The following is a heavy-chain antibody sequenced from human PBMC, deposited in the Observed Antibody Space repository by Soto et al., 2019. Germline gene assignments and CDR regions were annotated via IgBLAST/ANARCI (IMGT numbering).Heavy chain of an antibody. J-gene: IGHJ6*02. CDR1: GFTFSDYA. D-gene: IGHD3-10*01. CDR2: LDGAGGST. Sequence: PGGSLRLSCLASGFTFSDYAMTWVRHVPGRGLEWVASLDGAGGSTYYADSVRGRFTISRDNSQNTLFLQMKRLTVDDTAIYYCAAPRDEYGSGVSWFTYGMDIWGQGTKVIVSS. CDR3: AAPRDEYGSGVSWFTYGMDI. V-gene: IGHV3-23*01.